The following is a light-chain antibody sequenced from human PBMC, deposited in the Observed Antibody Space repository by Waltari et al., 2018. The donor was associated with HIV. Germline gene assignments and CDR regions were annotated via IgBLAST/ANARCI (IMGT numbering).Light chain of an antibody. Sequence: SSELTQDPAVSVALGQTVRITCQGDSLRRYYASWYQQKPGQAPVLVIYGKNNRPSGIPDRFSGSSSGNTASLTITGAQAEDEADYYCNSRDSSGNPHVVFGGGTKLTVL. CDR1: SLRRYY. J-gene: IGLJ2*01. V-gene: IGLV3-19*01. CDR3: NSRDSSGNPHVV. CDR2: GKN.